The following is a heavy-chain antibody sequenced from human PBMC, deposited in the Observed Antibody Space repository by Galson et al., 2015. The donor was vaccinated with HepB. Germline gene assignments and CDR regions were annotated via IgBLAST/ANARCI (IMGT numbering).Heavy chain of an antibody. Sequence: QSGAELKKPGESLRISCKGSGYSFTSYWISWVRQMPGKGLEWMGRIDPSDSYTNYSPSFQGHVTISADKSISTAYLQWSSLKASDTAMYYCARHVPRYFDWLGPGDVWGQGTTVTVSS. D-gene: IGHD3-9*01. CDR2: IDPSDSYT. CDR3: ARHVPRYFDWLGPGDV. J-gene: IGHJ6*02. CDR1: GYSFTSYW. V-gene: IGHV5-10-1*01.